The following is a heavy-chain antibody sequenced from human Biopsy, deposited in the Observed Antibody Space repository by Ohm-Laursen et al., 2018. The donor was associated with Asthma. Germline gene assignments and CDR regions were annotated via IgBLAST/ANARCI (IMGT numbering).Heavy chain of an antibody. D-gene: IGHD1-14*01. V-gene: IGHV2-70*04. Sequence: TQTLTLTCSFSGFSLSSSGANVNWIRQPPGKALEWLARIDWEEAKFYSTSLRTRLTISKGSSEDQVVLTMTNMGPVDTATYYCTRHNDYWGPGILVTVSS. CDR3: TRHNDY. J-gene: IGHJ4*02. CDR2: IDWEEAK. CDR1: GFSLSSSGAN.